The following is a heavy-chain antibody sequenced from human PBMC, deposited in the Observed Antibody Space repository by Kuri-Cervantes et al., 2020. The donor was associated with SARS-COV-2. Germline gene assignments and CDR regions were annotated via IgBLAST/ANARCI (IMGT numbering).Heavy chain of an antibody. CDR1: CGSFSGYY. V-gene: IGHV4-34*01. Sequence: SETLSLTCAVSCGSFSGYYWSWIRQPPGEGLEWIGEINHSGSTNYNPSRKSRVTMSVDTSKNQFSLKLTSVTAADTAVYYCARGFRAPDGVVWFDYWGQGTLVTVSS. J-gene: IGHJ4*02. D-gene: IGHD2-21*01. CDR2: INHSGST. CDR3: ARGFRAPDGVVWFDY.